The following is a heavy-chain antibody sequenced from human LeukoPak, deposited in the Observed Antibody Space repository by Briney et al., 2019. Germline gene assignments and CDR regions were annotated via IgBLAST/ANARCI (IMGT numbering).Heavy chain of an antibody. J-gene: IGHJ4*02. CDR1: GFTFSVYA. D-gene: IGHD7-27*01. Sequence: GGSLRLSCSASGFTFSVYAMHWVRQAPGKGLDYVSAVNDNGRSTYYAGSVKGRFTISRDNSKNTLYLQMTSLRPEDTAMYYCVGDSWGFDYWGQGTLVTVSS. CDR3: VGDSWGFDY. CDR2: VNDNGRST. V-gene: IGHV3-64D*09.